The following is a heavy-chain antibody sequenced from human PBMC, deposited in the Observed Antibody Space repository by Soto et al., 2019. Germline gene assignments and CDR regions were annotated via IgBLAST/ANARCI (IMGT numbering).Heavy chain of an antibody. D-gene: IGHD5-18*01. CDR3: ARPDTAMVIRRAFDI. Sequence: QVQLQQWGAGLLKPSETLSLTCAVYGGSFSGYYWSWIRQPPGKGLEWIGEINHSGSTNYNPSLKTRVTISVDTSKNQFSLKLSSVTAADTAVYYCARPDTAMVIRRAFDIWGQGTMVTVSS. CDR1: GGSFSGYY. CDR2: INHSGST. V-gene: IGHV4-34*01. J-gene: IGHJ3*02.